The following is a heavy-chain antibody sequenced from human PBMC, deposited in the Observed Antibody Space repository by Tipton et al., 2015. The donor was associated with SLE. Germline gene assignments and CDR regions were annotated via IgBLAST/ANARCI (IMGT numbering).Heavy chain of an antibody. J-gene: IGHJ3*02. CDR2: IYYSGST. Sequence: GLVKPSETLSLTCTVSGGSISSGDYCWSWIRQPPGKGLEWIGYIYYSGSTYYNPSLKSRLIISEDTSKNQFSLKLSSVTAADTAVYYCAREANIWGQGTMVTVSS. V-gene: IGHV4-30-4*08. CDR3: AREANI. CDR1: GGSISSGDYC.